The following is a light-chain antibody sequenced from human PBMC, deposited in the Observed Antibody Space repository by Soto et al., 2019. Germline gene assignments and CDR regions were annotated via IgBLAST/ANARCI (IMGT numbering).Light chain of an antibody. CDR2: DVS. Sequence: QSALTQPASVSGSPGQSITISCTGTSSDVGGYNSVSWYQQHPGKAPKLMIYDVSNRPSGVSNRFSGSKSGNTASLTISGLQAEDEADYYCGSYTSSSTLVFGTGTKLTVL. V-gene: IGLV2-14*01. J-gene: IGLJ1*01. CDR1: SSDVGGYNS. CDR3: GSYTSSSTLV.